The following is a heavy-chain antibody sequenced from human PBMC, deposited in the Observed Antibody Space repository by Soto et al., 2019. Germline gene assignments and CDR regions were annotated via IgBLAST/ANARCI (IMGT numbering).Heavy chain of an antibody. Sequence: SETLSLTCTVSGGSISSSSYYWGWIRQPPGKGLEWIGNVYYCGSTYYNPSLKSRVTISVETSKNQFSLKLSSVTAAYTAVYYCARGGYYFYYWGQGTLVTVSP. J-gene: IGHJ4*02. V-gene: IGHV4-39*07. CDR3: ARGGYYFYY. CDR2: VYYCGST. CDR1: GGSISSSSYY.